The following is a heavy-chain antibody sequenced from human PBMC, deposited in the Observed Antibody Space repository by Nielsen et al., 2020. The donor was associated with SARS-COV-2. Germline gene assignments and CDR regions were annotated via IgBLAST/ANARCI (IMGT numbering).Heavy chain of an antibody. CDR3: ARAHSHIRYDYVWGSYRPVS. D-gene: IGHD3-16*02. Sequence: SETLSLTCAVYGGSFSGYYWSWIRQPPGKGLEWIGEINHSGSTNYNPSLKSRVTISVDTSKNQFSLKLSSVTAADTAVYYCARAHSHIRYDYVWGSYRPVSWGQGTLVTVSS. V-gene: IGHV4-34*01. CDR2: INHSGST. CDR1: GGSFSGYY. J-gene: IGHJ5*02.